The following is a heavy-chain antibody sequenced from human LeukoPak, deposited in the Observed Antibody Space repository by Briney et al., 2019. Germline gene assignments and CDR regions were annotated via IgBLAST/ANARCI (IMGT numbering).Heavy chain of an antibody. J-gene: IGHJ4*02. Sequence: SETLSLTCTVSGGSISSYYWSWIRQPPGKGLEWIGYIYYTGSTNYNPSLKSRVTMSVDTSKNQFSLKLSSVTATDTAVYFCVGYKLNIFDYWGQGTLVTVSS. V-gene: IGHV4-59*08. CDR3: VGYKLNIFDY. CDR1: GGSISSYY. CDR2: IYYTGST. D-gene: IGHD5-24*01.